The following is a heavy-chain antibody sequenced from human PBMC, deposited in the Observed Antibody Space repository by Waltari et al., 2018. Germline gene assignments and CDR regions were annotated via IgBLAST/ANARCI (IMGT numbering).Heavy chain of an antibody. D-gene: IGHD3-16*01. Sequence: DVQLVETGGALIHPGGSLRLSCAASEFIVRNNYMAWVRQAPGKGLEWVSVIYSGGGSDSADSVRGRFTISRDNSKNTLYLEMKALRPDDTAVYYCATLGAYLGAFEVWGRGTMVTVSS. CDR2: IYSGGGS. CDR3: ATLGAYLGAFEV. V-gene: IGHV3-53*02. J-gene: IGHJ3*01. CDR1: EFIVRNNY.